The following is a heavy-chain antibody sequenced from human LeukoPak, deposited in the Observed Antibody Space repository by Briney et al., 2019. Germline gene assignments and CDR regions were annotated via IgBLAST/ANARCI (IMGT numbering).Heavy chain of an antibody. V-gene: IGHV1-2*02. Sequence: ASVKVSCKASQYTFTGYYMHWVRQAPGQGLEWMGWINPKSGGTKYAQKFQGRVTMTRDTSISTAYMELSSLRSDDPAFYSCGIENGGGWVGNYGGRETRVTVP. J-gene: IGHJ4*02. CDR3: GIENGGGWVGNY. CDR1: QYTFTGYY. CDR2: INPKSGGT. D-gene: IGHD2-8*01.